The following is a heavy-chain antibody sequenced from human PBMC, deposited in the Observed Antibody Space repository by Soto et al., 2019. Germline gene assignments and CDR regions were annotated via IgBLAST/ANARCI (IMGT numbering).Heavy chain of an antibody. J-gene: IGHJ6*02. V-gene: IGHV1-69*08. CDR1: GGTFSRYT. CDR3: AREDRDRETGLVPAAIDGMDV. CDR2: IIPIFGIT. D-gene: IGHD2-2*01. Sequence: QVQLVQSGAEVKKPGSSVKVSCKASGGTFSRYTMTWVRQAPGHGLEWMGRIIPIFGITTYAQKFQGRVTSTADESTSTAYMELSSLRSEDTAVYYCAREDRDRETGLVPAAIDGMDVWGQGTTVTVSS.